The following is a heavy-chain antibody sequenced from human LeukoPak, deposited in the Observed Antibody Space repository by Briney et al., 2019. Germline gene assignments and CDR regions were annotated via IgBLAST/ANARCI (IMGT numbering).Heavy chain of an antibody. Sequence: PGGFLRLSCAASAFTFSDYSMNWVRQAPGKGLEWISYIDTSSSTMYYADSVMGRFTISRDNAKESLYLQMNSLRDEDTAVYYCAREDDSWGPNNLDLWGQGTMVTVSS. D-gene: IGHD7-27*01. CDR3: AREDDSWGPNNLDL. J-gene: IGHJ3*01. CDR1: AFTFSDYS. CDR2: IDTSSSTM. V-gene: IGHV3-48*02.